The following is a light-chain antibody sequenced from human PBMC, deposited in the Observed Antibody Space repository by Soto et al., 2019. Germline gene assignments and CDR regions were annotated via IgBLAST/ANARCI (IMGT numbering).Light chain of an antibody. V-gene: IGLV2-14*01. CDR2: DVS. CDR3: SSYTTSSTVI. Sequence: QSALTQPASVSGSPGQSITISCTGTSSDVGGYNYVSWHQQHPGKAPKLMIYDVSNRPSGVSNRFSGSKSGNTASLTISGLQAEDEADYYCSSYTTSSTVIFGGGPKLTVL. CDR1: SSDVGGYNY. J-gene: IGLJ2*01.